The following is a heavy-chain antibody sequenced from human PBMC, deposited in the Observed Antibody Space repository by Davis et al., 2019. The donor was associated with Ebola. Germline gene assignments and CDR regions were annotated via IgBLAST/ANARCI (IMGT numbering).Heavy chain of an antibody. V-gene: IGHV3-23*01. CDR3: AKDGIVVVPAAIYYYYYYMDV. J-gene: IGHJ6*03. D-gene: IGHD2-2*02. CDR2: IRGSGGST. Sequence: GESLKISCAASGFTFSSYGMHWVRQAPGKGLEWVSAIRGSGGSTYYADPVKGRFTISRDNAKNSLYLQMNSLRDEDTAVYYCAKDGIVVVPAAIYYYYYYMDVWGKGTTVTVSS. CDR1: GFTFSSYG.